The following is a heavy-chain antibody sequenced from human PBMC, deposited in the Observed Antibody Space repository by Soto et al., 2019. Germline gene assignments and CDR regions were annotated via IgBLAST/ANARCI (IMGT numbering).Heavy chain of an antibody. Sequence: SQTLSLTCVISGDSVSSNSAAWNWIRQSPSRGLEWLGRTYYRSKWYNDYAVSVKSRITINPDTSKNQFSLQLNSVTPEDTAVYYCARDQTQWPLGDYGMDVWGQGTTVTVSS. D-gene: IGHD6-19*01. CDR1: GDSVSSNSAA. CDR2: TYYRSKWYN. V-gene: IGHV6-1*01. J-gene: IGHJ6*02. CDR3: ARDQTQWPLGDYGMDV.